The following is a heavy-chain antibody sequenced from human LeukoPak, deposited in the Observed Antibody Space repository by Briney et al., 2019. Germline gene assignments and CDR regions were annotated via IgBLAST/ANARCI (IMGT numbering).Heavy chain of an antibody. D-gene: IGHD3-10*01. J-gene: IGHJ4*02. V-gene: IGHV6-1*01. CDR2: TYYRSKWYI. Sequence: SQTLSLTCAISGDSVSSNSAAWNWIRQSPSRGLEWLGRTYYRSKWYIDYAVSVKSRITINPDTSKNQFSLQLNSVTPEDTAVYYCARGIRVRGVIHHFDYWGQGTLVTVSS. CDR1: GDSVSSNSAA. CDR3: ARGIRVRGVIHHFDY.